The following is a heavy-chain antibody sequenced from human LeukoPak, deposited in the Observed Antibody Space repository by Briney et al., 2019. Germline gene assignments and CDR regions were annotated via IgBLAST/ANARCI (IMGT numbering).Heavy chain of an antibody. CDR2: INPNSGGT. CDR1: GYTFTGYY. J-gene: IGHJ3*02. Sequence: RASVKVSFKASGYTFTGYYMHWVRQAPGQGLEWMGWINPNSGGTNYAQKFQGRVTMTRDTSISTAYMELSRLRSDDTAVYYCARDRTGGAFDIWGQGTMVTVSS. D-gene: IGHD1-26*01. CDR3: ARDRTGGAFDI. V-gene: IGHV1-2*02.